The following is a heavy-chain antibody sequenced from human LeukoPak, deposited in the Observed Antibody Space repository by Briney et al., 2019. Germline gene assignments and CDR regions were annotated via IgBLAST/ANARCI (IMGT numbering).Heavy chain of an antibody. CDR3: ARATELDPSDMDV. V-gene: IGHV1-2*02. J-gene: IGHJ6*02. CDR2: INPNSGGT. D-gene: IGHD1-1*01. CDR1: GYTFTGYY. Sequence: ASVKVSCKASGYTFTGYYMHWVRQAPGQGLEWMGWINPNSGGTNYAQKFQGRVTMTRDTSISTAHMELSRLRSDDTAVYYCARATELDPSDMDVWGQGTTVTVSS.